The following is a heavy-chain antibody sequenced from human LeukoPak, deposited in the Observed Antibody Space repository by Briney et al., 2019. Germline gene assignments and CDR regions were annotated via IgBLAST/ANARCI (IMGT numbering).Heavy chain of an antibody. D-gene: IGHD6-19*01. CDR1: GFTFSSYG. J-gene: IGHJ4*02. CDR2: ISYDGSNK. V-gene: IGHV3-30*18. Sequence: GGSLRLSCAASGFTFSSYGMHWVRQAPGKGLEWVAVISYDGSNKYYADSVKGRFTISRDNSKNTLYLQMNSLRAEDTAVYYCAKDSSPRGGWCHFDYWGQGTLVTVSS. CDR3: AKDSSPRGGWCHFDY.